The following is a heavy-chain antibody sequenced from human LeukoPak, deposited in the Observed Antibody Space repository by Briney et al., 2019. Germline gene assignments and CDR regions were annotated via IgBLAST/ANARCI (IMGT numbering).Heavy chain of an antibody. CDR1: GGSISSSSYY. Sequence: SETLSLTCTVSGGSISSSSYYWGWIRQPPGKGLEWIGSIYYSGITYYNPSLKSRVTISVDTSKNQFSLKLSSVTAADTAVYYCARHSTTYYDFWSGSDFDYWGQGTLVTVSS. V-gene: IGHV4-39*01. J-gene: IGHJ4*02. CDR2: IYYSGIT. CDR3: ARHSTTYYDFWSGSDFDY. D-gene: IGHD3-3*01.